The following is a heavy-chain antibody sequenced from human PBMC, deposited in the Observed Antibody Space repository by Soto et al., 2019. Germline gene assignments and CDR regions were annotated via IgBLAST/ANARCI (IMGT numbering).Heavy chain of an antibody. CDR2: IDPSDSYT. D-gene: IGHD3-16*01. Sequence: PGESLKISCKGSGYSFTRYWISWVRQMPGKGLEWMGRIDPSDSYTNYSPSFQGHVTISADKSISTAYLQWSSLKASDTAMYYCARRRAYDYVWGSHTTTYYYYGMDVWGQGTTVTVSS. J-gene: IGHJ6*02. CDR1: GYSFTRYW. V-gene: IGHV5-10-1*01. CDR3: ARRRAYDYVWGSHTTTYYYYGMDV.